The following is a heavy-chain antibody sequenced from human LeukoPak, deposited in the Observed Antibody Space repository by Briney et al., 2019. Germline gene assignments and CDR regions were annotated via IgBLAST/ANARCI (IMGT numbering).Heavy chain of an antibody. V-gene: IGHV3-23*01. CDR1: GFTFSSYA. CDR3: AKAPRHCSGGSCYLVSFDY. CDR2: ISGSGGST. D-gene: IGHD2-15*01. Sequence: PGGSLRLSCAASGFTFSSYAMSWVRQAPGKGLEWVSAISGSGGSTYYADSVKGRFTISRDNSKNTLYLQMNSLRAEDTAVYYCAKAPRHCSGGSCYLVSFDYWGQGTLVTVSS. J-gene: IGHJ4*02.